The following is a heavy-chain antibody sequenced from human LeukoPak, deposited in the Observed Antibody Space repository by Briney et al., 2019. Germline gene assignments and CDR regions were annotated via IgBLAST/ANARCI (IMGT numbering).Heavy chain of an antibody. CDR3: ARDGRFPRRTCDI. J-gene: IGHJ3*02. V-gene: IGHV4-59*01. D-gene: IGHD3-3*01. CDR2: IYYSGST. CDR1: GGSISSYY. Sequence: SETLSLTCTVSGGSISSYYWSWIRQPPGKGLEWIGYIYYSGSTNYNPSLKSRVTISVDTSKNQFSLKLSSVTAADTAVYYCARDGRFPRRTCDIWGQGTMVTVSS.